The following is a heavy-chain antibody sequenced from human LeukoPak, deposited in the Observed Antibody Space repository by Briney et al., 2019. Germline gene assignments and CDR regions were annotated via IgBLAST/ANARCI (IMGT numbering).Heavy chain of an antibody. CDR3: ARGLAIQHYYFDY. V-gene: IGHV4-59*01. J-gene: IGHJ4*02. CDR1: GGSISSYY. Sequence: PSETLSLTCTVSGGSISSYYWSWIRQPPGKGLEWIGYIYYTGSTNYNPSLKSRVTISVDTSKNQFSLKLSSVTAADTAVYYCARGLAIQHYYFDYWGQGTLVTVSS. D-gene: IGHD3-3*01. CDR2: IYYTGST.